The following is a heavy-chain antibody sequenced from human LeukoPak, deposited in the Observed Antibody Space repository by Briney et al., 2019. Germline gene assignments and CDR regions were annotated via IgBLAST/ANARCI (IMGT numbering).Heavy chain of an antibody. CDR1: GFTFSSYG. CDR2: IKSKTDGGTT. J-gene: IGHJ3*02. V-gene: IGHV3-15*01. CDR3: ARESLGVTAFDI. D-gene: IGHD2-21*02. Sequence: GGSLRLSCAASGFTFSSYGMSWVRQAPGKGLEWVGRIKSKTDGGTTDYAAPVKGRFTISRDDSKNTLYLQMNSLRAEDTAVYYCARESLGVTAFDIWGQGTMVTVSS.